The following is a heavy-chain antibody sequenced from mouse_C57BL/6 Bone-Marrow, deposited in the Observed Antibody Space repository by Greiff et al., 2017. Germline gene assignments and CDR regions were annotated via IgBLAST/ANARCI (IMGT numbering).Heavy chain of an antibody. CDR1: GFTFSDYG. D-gene: IGHD1-1*01. Sequence: EVKLVESGGGLVKPGGSLKLSCAASGFTFSDYGMHWVRQAPEKGLEWVAYISSGSSTIYYADTVKGRFTISRDNAKNTLFLQMTSLRSEDTAMYYCARGRVLRGPFAYWGQGTLVTVSA. V-gene: IGHV5-17*01. J-gene: IGHJ3*01. CDR2: ISSGSSTI. CDR3: ARGRVLRGPFAY.